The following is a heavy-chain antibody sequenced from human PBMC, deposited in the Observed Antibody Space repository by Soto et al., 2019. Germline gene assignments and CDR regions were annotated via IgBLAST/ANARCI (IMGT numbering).Heavy chain of an antibody. CDR3: ARVQMATLYFGS. CDR2: VYYSGTH. Sequence: NPSETLSLTCTVSGSSISGFYWSWVRQPPGRGPEWIGYVYYSGTHNYNPSLKSRLTISIDTSKNQLSPKLSSVTAADTAVYYCARVQMATLYFGSWGQGTLVTVSS. V-gene: IGHV4-59*01. J-gene: IGHJ4*02. CDR1: GSSISGFY. D-gene: IGHD5-12*01.